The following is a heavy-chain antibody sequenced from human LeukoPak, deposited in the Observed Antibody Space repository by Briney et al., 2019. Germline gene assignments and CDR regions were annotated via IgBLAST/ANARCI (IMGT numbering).Heavy chain of an antibody. J-gene: IGHJ4*02. CDR3: ARGRRELDY. CDR1: GGSFSGYY. V-gene: IGHV4-34*01. Sequence: SETLSLTCAVYGGSFSGYYWSWIRQPPGKGLEWIGEINHSGSTNYNPSLKSRVTISVDASKNQFSLKLSSVTAADTAVYYCARGRRELDYWGQGTLVTVSS. CDR2: INHSGST. D-gene: IGHD1-26*01.